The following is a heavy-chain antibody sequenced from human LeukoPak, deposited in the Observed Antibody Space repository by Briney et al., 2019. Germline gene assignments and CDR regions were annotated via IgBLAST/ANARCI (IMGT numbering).Heavy chain of an antibody. CDR2: IYYSGGT. CDR3: AKSGRMYSSGVVDY. Sequence: SQTLSLTCTVSGGSISSGGYYWSWIRQHPGKGLEWIGYIYYSGGTYHNPSLKSRVTISVDTSKNQFSLKLSSVTAADTAVYYCAKSGRMYSSGVVDYWGQGTLVTVSS. V-gene: IGHV4-31*03. D-gene: IGHD6-19*01. J-gene: IGHJ4*02. CDR1: GGSISSGGYY.